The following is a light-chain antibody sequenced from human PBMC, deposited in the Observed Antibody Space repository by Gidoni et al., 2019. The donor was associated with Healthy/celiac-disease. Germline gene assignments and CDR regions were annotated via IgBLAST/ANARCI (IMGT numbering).Light chain of an antibody. CDR1: QSISSW. V-gene: IGKV1-5*03. CDR2: KAS. Sequence: DIQMTPFPSTLSASVGDRLPITCRAGQSISSWLAWYQQKPGKAPKLLIYKASSLESGVPSRFSGRGSGTEFTLPLSSLQPDDFASYYCQQYNSYPPFXXXTRLEIK. J-gene: IGKJ5*01. CDR3: QQYNSYPP.